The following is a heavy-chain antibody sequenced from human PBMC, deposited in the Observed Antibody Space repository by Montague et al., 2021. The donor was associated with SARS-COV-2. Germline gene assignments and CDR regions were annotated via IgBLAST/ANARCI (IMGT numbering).Heavy chain of an antibody. J-gene: IGHJ4*02. V-gene: IGHV4-59*01. CDR3: ASAQTTCFVANCVNYFDH. CDR1: GGSISGYY. Sequence: SETLSLTCTVSGGSISGYYWTWMRQPPGKGLELLGHIYYTGSTKYNPSLKSRVTISIDTPKNQFSLKLRSVTAADTAVYFCASAQTTCFVANCVNYFDHWGQGALVTVSS. CDR2: IYYTGST. D-gene: IGHD2-2*01.